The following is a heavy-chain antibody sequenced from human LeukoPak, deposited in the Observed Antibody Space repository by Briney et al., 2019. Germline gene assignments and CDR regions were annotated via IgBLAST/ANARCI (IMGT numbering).Heavy chain of an antibody. CDR2: ISGSGGRI. CDR1: GFTFSSYS. J-gene: IGHJ4*02. Sequence: GGSLRLSCAASGFTFSSYSMSWVRQAPGKGLEWVSSISGSGGRIDYADSVKGRFTISRDNSKNTLSLQMNSLTAEDTAVYYYAKNPRLEGWIYFDSWGQGILVTVSS. CDR3: AKNPRLEGWIYFDS. D-gene: IGHD1-1*01. V-gene: IGHV3-23*01.